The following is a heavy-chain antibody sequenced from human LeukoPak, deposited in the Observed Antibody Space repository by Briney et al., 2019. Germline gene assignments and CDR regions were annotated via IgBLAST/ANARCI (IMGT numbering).Heavy chain of an antibody. V-gene: IGHV3-74*01. J-gene: IGHJ4*02. D-gene: IGHD3-22*01. CDR1: GFTFSSYW. CDR3: ARDLRWGYYYDSSGKDY. Sequence: GGSLRLSCAASGFTFSSYWMHWVRQAPGKGLVWVSRINSDGSSTSYADSVKGRFTISGDNAKNTLYLQMNSLRAEDTAVYYCARDLRWGYYYDSSGKDYWGQGTLVTVSS. CDR2: INSDGSST.